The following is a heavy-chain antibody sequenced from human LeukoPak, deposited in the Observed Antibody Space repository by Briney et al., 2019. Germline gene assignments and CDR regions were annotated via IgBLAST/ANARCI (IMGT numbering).Heavy chain of an antibody. J-gene: IGHJ6*03. D-gene: IGHD3-10*01. CDR3: ARGRNYYGSGSYYKHYYYYMDV. CDR1: GFTFSSYG. CDR2: ISGTGGST. Sequence: GGSLRLSCAASGFTFSSYGMSWVRQAPGKGLEWVSTISGTGGSTYYADSLKGRFTISRDNAKNTVYLQMNSLRAEDTALYYCARGRNYYGSGSYYKHYYYYMDVWGKGTTVTVSS. V-gene: IGHV3-23*01.